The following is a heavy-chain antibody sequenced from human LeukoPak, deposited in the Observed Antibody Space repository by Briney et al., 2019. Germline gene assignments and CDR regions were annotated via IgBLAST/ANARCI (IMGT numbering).Heavy chain of an antibody. CDR1: GFTFSSYE. D-gene: IGHD5-12*01. CDR2: ISGSDTTM. V-gene: IGHV3-48*03. Sequence: GGSLRLSCAASGFTFSSYEMNWVRQAPGKGLEWVSYISGSDTTMYYADSVKGRFTISRDNAKNSLYLQMSSLRVEDTAVYYCVRDPGHSGGWAFDFWGQGTLVAVSS. J-gene: IGHJ4*02. CDR3: VRDPGHSGGWAFDF.